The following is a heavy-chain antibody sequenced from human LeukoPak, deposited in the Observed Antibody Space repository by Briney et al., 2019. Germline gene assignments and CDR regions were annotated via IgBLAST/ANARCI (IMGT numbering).Heavy chain of an antibody. D-gene: IGHD2-8*02. V-gene: IGHV4-59*01. J-gene: IGHJ4*02. Sequence: SETLSLTCIVSGSSITTYYWSWIRQPPGKGLEWIGYISYRGSTNYNPSLNNRVTISLDTSKSQFSLKVTSVTAADTAVYYCARGERPGPDYWGPGILVTVSS. CDR1: GSSITTYY. CDR3: ARGERPGPDY. CDR2: ISYRGST.